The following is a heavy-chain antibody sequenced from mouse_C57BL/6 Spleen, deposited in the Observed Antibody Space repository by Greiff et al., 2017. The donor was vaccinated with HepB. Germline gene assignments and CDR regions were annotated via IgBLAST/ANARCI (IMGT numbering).Heavy chain of an antibody. CDR2: IDPSDSYT. CDR3: ARGLHYYAMDY. Sequence: QVQLKQPGAELVMPGASVKLSCKASGYTFTSYWMHWVKQRPGQGLEWIGEIDPSDSYTNYNQKFKGKSTLTVDKSSSTAYMQLSSLTSEDSAVYYCARGLHYYAMDYWGQGTSVTVSS. J-gene: IGHJ4*01. D-gene: IGHD2-2*01. V-gene: IGHV1-69*01. CDR1: GYTFTSYW.